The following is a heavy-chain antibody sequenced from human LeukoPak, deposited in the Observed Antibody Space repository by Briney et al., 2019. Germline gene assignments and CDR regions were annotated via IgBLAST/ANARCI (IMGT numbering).Heavy chain of an antibody. V-gene: IGHV3-64*01. Sequence: PGGSLRLSCAASGFTFSSYAMPWVRQAPGKGLEYVSAISSNGGSTYYANSVKGRFTISRDNSKNTLYLQMGSLRAEDMAVYYCARDEVPYGNFHYWGQGTLVTVSS. D-gene: IGHD3-10*01. CDR2: ISSNGGST. J-gene: IGHJ4*02. CDR3: ARDEVPYGNFHY. CDR1: GFTFSSYA.